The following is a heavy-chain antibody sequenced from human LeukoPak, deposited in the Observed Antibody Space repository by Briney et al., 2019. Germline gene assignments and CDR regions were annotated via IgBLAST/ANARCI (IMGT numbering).Heavy chain of an antibody. V-gene: IGHV3-23*01. Sequence: GGSLRLSCAASGFTFSNYALSWVRQAPGKGLEWVSAISATHGTTYYADSVKGRFTISRDNSKNTLYLQMNSLRAEDTAVYYCAKGPRYSGSYFLDYWGQGTLVTVSS. D-gene: IGHD1-26*01. J-gene: IGHJ4*02. CDR3: AKGPRYSGSYFLDY. CDR1: GFTFSNYA. CDR2: ISATHGTT.